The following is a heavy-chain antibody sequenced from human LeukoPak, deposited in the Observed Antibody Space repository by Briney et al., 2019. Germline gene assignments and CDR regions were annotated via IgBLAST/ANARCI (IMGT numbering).Heavy chain of an antibody. CDR3: ARDLGSVTGTKGFDY. V-gene: IGHV1-2*02. CDR2: INPNSGGT. CDR1: GYTFTGYY. J-gene: IGHJ4*02. D-gene: IGHD1-7*01. Sequence: ASVKVSCKASGYTFTGYYMHWVRQAPGQGLEWMGWINPNSGGTNYAQKFQGRVTMTRDTSISTAYMELSRLRSDDTAVYYCARDLGSVTGTKGFDYWGQGTLVTVSS.